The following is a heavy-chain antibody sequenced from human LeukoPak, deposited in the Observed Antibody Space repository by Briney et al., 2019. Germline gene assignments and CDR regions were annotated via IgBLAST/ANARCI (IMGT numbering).Heavy chain of an antibody. J-gene: IGHJ6*04. V-gene: IGHV3-64*02. CDR1: GFTFTNYA. CDR2: ISYNGGST. D-gene: IGHD3-3*02. CDR3: ARRFAAQLAFVDV. Sequence: GGSLRLSCAASGFTFTNYAMHWVRQTPGKGLEYVSAISYNGGSTYYADSVKGRFTISRDNSKNTLYLQMGSLIPEDMGVYYCARRFAAQLAFVDVWGKGTTVTISS.